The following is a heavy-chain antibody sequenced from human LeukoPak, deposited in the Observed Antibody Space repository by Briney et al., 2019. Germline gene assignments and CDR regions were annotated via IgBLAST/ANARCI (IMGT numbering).Heavy chain of an antibody. CDR2: ISSSSSYI. J-gene: IGHJ3*02. D-gene: IGHD2-21*02. V-gene: IGHV3-21*01. Sequence: GSLRLSCAASRFTFSSYSMNWVRQAPGKGLEWVSSISSSSSYIYYADSMKGRFTISRDNAKNSLYLQMNSLRAEDTAVYYCARDVTSPEAFDIWGQGTMVTVSS. CDR3: ARDVTSPEAFDI. CDR1: RFTFSSYS.